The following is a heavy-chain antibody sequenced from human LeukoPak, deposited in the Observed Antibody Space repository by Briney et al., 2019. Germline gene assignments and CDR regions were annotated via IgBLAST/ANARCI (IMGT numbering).Heavy chain of an antibody. CDR2: ISYDGSDK. Sequence: QAGGSLRLSCAASGVTFSSYDMHWVRQAPGKGLEWVAVISYDGSDKYYSVSVKGRFTISRDNSKNTLYLQMNSLRAEDTAVYYCARQFDYWGQGALVTVSS. CDR3: ARQFDY. J-gene: IGHJ4*02. CDR1: GVTFSSYD. V-gene: IGHV3-30*03.